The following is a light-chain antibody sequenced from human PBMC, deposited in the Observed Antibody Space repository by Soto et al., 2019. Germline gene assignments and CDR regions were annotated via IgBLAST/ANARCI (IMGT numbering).Light chain of an antibody. CDR3: QQYNSYPWT. Sequence: DIQMTQSPSTLSASVGDRVTITCRASQSISSWLAWYQQKPGKAPKLLIYDASSLESGVPSRFSGSGSGTECTLTICSLQPDDFATYYYQQYNSYPWTCGQGTKVEIK. CDR2: DAS. CDR1: QSISSW. J-gene: IGKJ1*01. V-gene: IGKV1-5*01.